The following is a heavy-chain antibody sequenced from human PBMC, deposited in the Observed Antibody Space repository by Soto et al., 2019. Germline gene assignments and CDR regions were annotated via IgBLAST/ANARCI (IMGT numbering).Heavy chain of an antibody. CDR1: GYTFTTYY. Sequence: QVQLVQSGAEVKNPGASVKVSCKASGYTFTTYYMHWLRQARGQGLEWMGIITPIDGSTRYYQNSQDRVTSTRDTPTSTVYMELSSLRSEDTAVYYCARAVSTNTAPIDYWGQGTLVTVSS. J-gene: IGHJ4*02. CDR2: ITPIDGST. V-gene: IGHV1-46*01. D-gene: IGHD4-17*01. CDR3: ARAVSTNTAPIDY.